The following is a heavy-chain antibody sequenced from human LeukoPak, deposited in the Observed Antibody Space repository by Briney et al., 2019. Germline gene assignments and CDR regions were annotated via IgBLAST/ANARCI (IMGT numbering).Heavy chain of an antibody. CDR2: ITTGGGLK. CDR3: VRQLVPSANAVDV. CDR1: GFNFRSYA. V-gene: IGHV3-23*01. J-gene: IGHJ6*02. Sequence: GGPLRLSCVASGFNFRSYAMRWFRQAPGNGLEYVSSITTGGGLKFYANSVRGRFTISRDNSKNTLYLQMDSLTVEDTAVYYCVRQLVPSANAVDVWGQGTTVIVSS. D-gene: IGHD5-24*01.